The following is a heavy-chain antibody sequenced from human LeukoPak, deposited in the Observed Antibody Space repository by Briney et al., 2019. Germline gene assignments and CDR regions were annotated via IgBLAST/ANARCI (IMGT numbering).Heavy chain of an antibody. Sequence: SQTLSLTCTVSGCSISSGNYYWSWIQQPAGKGLEWIGRTYTSGGTNCNPSLESRVTILIDTPKNQFSLRLSSVTAADTAVYYCARSYSSSWYSSFDIWGHGTMVTVSS. CDR1: GCSISSGNYY. D-gene: IGHD6-13*01. J-gene: IGHJ3*02. CDR3: ARSYSSSWYSSFDI. CDR2: TYTSGGT. V-gene: IGHV4-61*02.